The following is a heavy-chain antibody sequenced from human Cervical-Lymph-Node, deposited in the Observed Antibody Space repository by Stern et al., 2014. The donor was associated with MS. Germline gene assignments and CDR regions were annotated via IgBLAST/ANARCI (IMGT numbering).Heavy chain of an antibody. CDR2: IIPIFGTA. Sequence: VQLVESGAEVKKPGSSVKVSCKASGGTFNTNVISWVRQAPGQGLEWMGGIIPIFGTALYAQKFQGRVTITANESTRAVYMELSSLRSKDTAVYYCARAAYSTSSYNYWGQGTLVIVSS. J-gene: IGHJ4*02. CDR3: ARAAYSTSSYNY. CDR1: GGTFNTNV. V-gene: IGHV1-69*01. D-gene: IGHD6-6*01.